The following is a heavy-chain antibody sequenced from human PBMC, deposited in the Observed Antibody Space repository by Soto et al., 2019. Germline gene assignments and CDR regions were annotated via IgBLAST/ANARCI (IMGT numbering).Heavy chain of an antibody. Sequence: EVQLVESGGGLVQPGRSLRLSCSGSGFTFGDYAISWFRQAPGKGLEWISFIRSMTYGGTTDYAPSLKDRFSISRDDSKTTAYLQMDNLKTEDTAVYYCARVSRYCSIGSCSPLNWGQGTLVTVSS. CDR1: GFTFGDYA. J-gene: IGHJ4*02. D-gene: IGHD2-15*01. CDR3: ARVSRYCSIGSCSPLN. V-gene: IGHV3-49*03. CDR2: IRSMTYGGTT.